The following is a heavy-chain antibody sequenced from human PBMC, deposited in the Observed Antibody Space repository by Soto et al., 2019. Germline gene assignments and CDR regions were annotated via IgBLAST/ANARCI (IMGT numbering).Heavy chain of an antibody. Sequence: QITLKESGPTLVKPTQTLTLTCTFSGFSLSTSGVGVGWIRQPPRKALEWLALIYWDDDKRYSPSLKNRLTITKNTSKNQVVLPMTNLDPVDTATYYCAHSEFSSMTTFLFDFWGQGTLVTVSS. CDR2: IYWDDDK. V-gene: IGHV2-5*02. J-gene: IGHJ4*02. CDR3: AHSEFSSMTTFLFDF. CDR1: GFSLSTSGVG. D-gene: IGHD4-17*01.